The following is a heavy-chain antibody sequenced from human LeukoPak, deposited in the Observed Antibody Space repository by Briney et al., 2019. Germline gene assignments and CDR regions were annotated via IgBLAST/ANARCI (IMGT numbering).Heavy chain of an antibody. D-gene: IGHD2-2*01. CDR1: GGSFSDYY. Sequence: PSETLSLTCAVSGGSFSDYYWSWIRQPPGKGLEWIGEINHSGSTNYKPSLKSRVTISLDTSKSQFSLKLSSVTAADTAVYYCATLRTIKPGAKDAFDIWGQGTLVTVSS. J-gene: IGHJ3*02. CDR2: INHSGST. CDR3: ATLRTIKPGAKDAFDI. V-gene: IGHV4-34*01.